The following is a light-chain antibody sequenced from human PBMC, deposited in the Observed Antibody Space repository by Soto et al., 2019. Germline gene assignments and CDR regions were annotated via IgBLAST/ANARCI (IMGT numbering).Light chain of an antibody. CDR2: AVS. J-gene: IGLJ1*01. CDR1: SSYVGANIF. CDR3: SSYTINNSYV. Sequence: QSALTQPASVSGTPGQSITISCTGTSSYVGANIFVSWHQQHPGKAPKLMIYAVSSRPSGVSYRFSGSKSGNTASLTISGLQADDEADYYCSSYTINNSYVFGTGTKLTVL. V-gene: IGLV2-14*01.